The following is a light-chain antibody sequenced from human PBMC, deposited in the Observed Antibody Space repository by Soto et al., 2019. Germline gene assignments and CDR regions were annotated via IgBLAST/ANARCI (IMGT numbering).Light chain of an antibody. CDR2: DAS. J-gene: IGKJ3*01. CDR1: QSVSNY. CDR3: QQRRNWTRFT. Sequence: EIVLRQSPATLSLSPGERATLSCRASQSVSNYLAWYQQKPGQAPRLLIYDASNRATGIPARFSGSGSGTDFTLTISSLEPEVFVVYYCQQRRNWTRFTFGQGPKVDIK. V-gene: IGKV3-11*01.